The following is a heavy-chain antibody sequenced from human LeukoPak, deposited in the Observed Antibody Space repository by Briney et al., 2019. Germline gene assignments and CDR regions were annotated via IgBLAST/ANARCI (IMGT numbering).Heavy chain of an antibody. CDR1: GFTFSSYA. D-gene: IGHD2-2*01. CDR3: ARDPVPAAARHFDY. CDR2: ISSDGSLE. Sequence: PRGSLRLSCAASGFTFSSYAMHWVRQAPGKGLEWLAVISSDGSLEYYADSVKGRFTISRDNSKYTLYLQMNSLRPEDTAVYYCARDPVPAAARHFDYWGQGTLVTVSS. J-gene: IGHJ4*02. V-gene: IGHV3-30-3*01.